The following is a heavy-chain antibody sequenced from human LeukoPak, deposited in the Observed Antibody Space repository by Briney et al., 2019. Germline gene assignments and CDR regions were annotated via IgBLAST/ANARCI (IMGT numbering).Heavy chain of an antibody. J-gene: IGHJ6*04. V-gene: IGHV3-23*01. CDR3: TKDQGLLCFGELNV. CDR1: GFTFSSHA. D-gene: IGHD3-10*01. CDR2: ISGSGGRT. Sequence: PGGSLRLSCAASGFTFSSHAMSWVRQAPGKGLEWVSAISGSGGRTYYADSVKGRFTSSRDNSKNMVSLQMNSLRAEDTAVYYCTKDQGLLCFGELNVWGKGATVTVSS.